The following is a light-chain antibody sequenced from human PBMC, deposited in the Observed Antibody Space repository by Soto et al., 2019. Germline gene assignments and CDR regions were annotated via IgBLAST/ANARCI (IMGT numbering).Light chain of an antibody. CDR2: GNN. J-gene: IGLJ1*01. CDR3: QSYDISLSGFV. Sequence: ALTQPPPVSGAPGQRVTISCTGSSSNIGAGYDVHYYQQLPGRAPKLLIYGNNNRPSGVPDRFSGSKSGTSASLAITGLRAEDEADYYCQSYDISLSGFVFGTGTKVTVL. CDR1: SSNIGAGYD. V-gene: IGLV1-40*01.